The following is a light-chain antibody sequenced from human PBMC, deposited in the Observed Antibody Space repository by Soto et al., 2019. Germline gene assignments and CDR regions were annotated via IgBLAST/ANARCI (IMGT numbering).Light chain of an antibody. V-gene: IGKV3-20*01. Sequence: EIVLTQSPGTLSLSPGERATLSCRASQSVSSNYLAGYQQKPGQAPRLLIYGASSRATGIPDRFSGSGSGTDFTLTISRLEPEDFAVYYCRQYGSSPSITFGQGTRLEI. CDR3: RQYGSSPSIT. J-gene: IGKJ5*01. CDR2: GAS. CDR1: QSVSSNY.